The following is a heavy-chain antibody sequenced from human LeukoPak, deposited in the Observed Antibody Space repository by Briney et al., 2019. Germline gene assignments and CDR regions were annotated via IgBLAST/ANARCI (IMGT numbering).Heavy chain of an antibody. J-gene: IGHJ4*02. V-gene: IGHV1-8*01. CDR2: MNPNSGNT. CDR1: GYTFTSYD. D-gene: IGHD4-17*01. CDR3: ARGQGTTRPPSFDY. Sequence: ASVKVSCKASGYTFTSYDINWVRQATGQGLEWMGWMNPNSGNTGYAQKFQGRVTMTRNTSISTAHMELSSLGSEDTAVYYCARGQGTTRPPSFDYWGQGTLVTVSS.